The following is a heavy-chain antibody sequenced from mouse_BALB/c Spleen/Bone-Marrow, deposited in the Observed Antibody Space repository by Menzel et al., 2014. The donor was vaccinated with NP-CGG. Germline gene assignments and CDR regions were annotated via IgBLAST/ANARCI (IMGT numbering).Heavy chain of an antibody. CDR3: ARSHGYYPYWYFDV. V-gene: IGHV1-69*02. D-gene: IGHD2-3*01. CDR1: GYTFTSCW. Sequence: VQLQQSGAELVKPGAPVKLSCKASGYTFTSCWMNWVKQRPGRGLEWIGRIDPSDSETHYNQKFKDKATLTVDKSSSTAYIQLSSLTSEDSAVYYCARSHGYYPYWYFDVWGAGTTVTVSS. CDR2: IDPSDSET. J-gene: IGHJ1*01.